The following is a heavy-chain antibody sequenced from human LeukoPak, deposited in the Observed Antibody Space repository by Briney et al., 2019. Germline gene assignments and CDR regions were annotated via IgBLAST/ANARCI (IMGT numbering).Heavy chain of an antibody. CDR2: IDYSGAYT. CDR1: GFIFSNYA. CDR3: AKVPYSDYGSGRPPFMDV. V-gene: IGHV3-23*01. J-gene: IGHJ6*02. Sequence: GGSLRLSCAASGFIFSNYAMRWVRQAPGKGLEWVSTIDYSGAYTYYADSVKGRFTISRDNSKNTLHMQMNSLPDEDAAIYYCAKVPYSDYGSGRPPFMDVWGQGTTVAVS. D-gene: IGHD3-10*01.